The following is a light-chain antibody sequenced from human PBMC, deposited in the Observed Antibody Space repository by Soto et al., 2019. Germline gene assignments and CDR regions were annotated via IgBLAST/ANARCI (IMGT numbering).Light chain of an antibody. Sequence: EIVMTQSPATLSVSPGERATLSCRASQSVSSNLAWYQHKPGQAPRLLISGASRRATGIPDRFSDAGSGTDFTLTISRLEPEDFALYYCQQHDILPITFGQGTRLEIK. CDR2: GAS. J-gene: IGKJ5*01. V-gene: IGKV3-20*01. CDR1: QSVSSN. CDR3: QQHDILPIT.